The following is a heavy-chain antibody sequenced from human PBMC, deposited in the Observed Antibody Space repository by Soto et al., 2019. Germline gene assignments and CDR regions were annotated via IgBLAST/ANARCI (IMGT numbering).Heavy chain of an antibody. CDR1: GFSISGYA. D-gene: IGHD2-15*01. V-gene: IGHV3-48*01. J-gene: IGHJ6*03. CDR3: ARDLCRGCNFYYYMGV. CDR2: ISSSSSAI. Sequence: EVQLVESGGGLVPPGGSLRLSCSASGFSISGYASNWVRQAPGKGPEWVSYISSSSSAIDYAGSVKGRFSITRDNGKDSLYLQMNSLRAEDTVVYYCARDLCRGCNFYYYMGVWGKGTTVTVS.